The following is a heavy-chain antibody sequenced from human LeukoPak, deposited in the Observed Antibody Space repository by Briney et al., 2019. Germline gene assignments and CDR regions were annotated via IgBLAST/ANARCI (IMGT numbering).Heavy chain of an antibody. V-gene: IGHV3-30*02. Sequence: GGSLRLSCAASGFTFSSYGMHWVRQAPGKGLEWVAFIRYDGSNKYYADSVKGRFTISRDNAKNSLYLQMNSLRAEDTALYYCAKAAVRITMIVVVTPFDYWGQGTLVTVSS. J-gene: IGHJ4*02. CDR1: GFTFSSYG. CDR3: AKAAVRITMIVVVTPFDY. CDR2: IRYDGSNK. D-gene: IGHD3-22*01.